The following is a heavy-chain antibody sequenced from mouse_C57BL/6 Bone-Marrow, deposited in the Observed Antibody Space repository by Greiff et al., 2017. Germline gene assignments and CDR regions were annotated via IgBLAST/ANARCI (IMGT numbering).Heavy chain of an antibody. J-gene: IGHJ2*01. CDR1: GYSITSGYY. CDR2: ISYDGST. V-gene: IGHV3-6*01. CDR3: ARGGTAVVATRNFDY. D-gene: IGHD1-1*01. Sequence: DVKLQESGPGLVKPSQSLSLTCSVTGYSITSGYYWNWLRQFPGNKLEWMGYISYDGSTNYTPSLTNRISSTRDTSKHQFFLKLNSVTTEDTATYNCARGGTAVVATRNFDYWGQGTTLTVSS.